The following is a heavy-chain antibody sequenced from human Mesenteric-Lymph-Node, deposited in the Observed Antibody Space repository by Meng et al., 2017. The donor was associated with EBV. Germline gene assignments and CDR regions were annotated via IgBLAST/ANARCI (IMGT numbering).Heavy chain of an antibody. Sequence: QVHLQPWGEGLLKPSETLSLTCAVYGGSFRGYYWSWIRQPPGKGLEWIGEINHSGSTNYNPSLKSRVTISVDTSKTQFSLKLSSVTAADTAVYYCARGGGYSYGQPQDLWGQGTLVTVSS. V-gene: IGHV4-34*01. J-gene: IGHJ4*02. CDR3: ARGGGYSYGQPQDL. CDR1: GGSFRGYY. D-gene: IGHD5-18*01. CDR2: INHSGST.